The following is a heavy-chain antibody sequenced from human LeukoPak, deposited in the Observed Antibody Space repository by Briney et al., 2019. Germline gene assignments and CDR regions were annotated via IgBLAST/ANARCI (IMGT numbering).Heavy chain of an antibody. V-gene: IGHV3-23*01. CDR1: GFTFNNYA. J-gene: IGHJ4*02. CDR3: ASLDYFDSSDYGDY. D-gene: IGHD3-22*01. CDR2: ISGSGGST. Sequence: GGSLRPSCAASGFTFNNYAMSWVRQAPGKGLEWVSAISGSGGSTYYTDSVTGRFTISRDNSKNTLYLQMNSLRAEDTALYYCASLDYFDSSDYGDYWGQGTLVTVSS.